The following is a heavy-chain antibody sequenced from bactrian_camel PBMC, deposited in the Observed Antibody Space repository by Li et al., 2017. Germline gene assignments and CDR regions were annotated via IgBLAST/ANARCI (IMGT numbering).Heavy chain of an antibody. CDR1: GYTYRHYC. Sequence: VQLVESGGGSVQAGGSLRLSCAGFGYTYRHYCMSWVRQAPGKGLEWVSDINSGGGSTYYADSVKGRFTISRDNAKNTLYLQMNSLKPEDTGMYYCAADASCSADFAYWGRGTQVTVS. V-gene: IGHV3S40*01. CDR2: INSGGGST. CDR3: AADASCSADFAY. J-gene: IGHJ6*01.